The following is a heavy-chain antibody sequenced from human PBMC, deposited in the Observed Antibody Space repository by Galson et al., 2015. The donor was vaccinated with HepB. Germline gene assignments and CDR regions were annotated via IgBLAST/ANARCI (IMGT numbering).Heavy chain of an antibody. CDR3: ARLEGYTHFDY. CDR1: GFSFTTYW. Sequence: QSGAEVKKPGESLRISCKGSGFSFTTYWITWVRQMPGKSLEWMGRIDPSDSYTNYSPSFQGHVTISADKSISTAYLQWGSLKASDTAMYYCARLEGYTHFDYWGQGTLVTVSS. D-gene: IGHD5-24*01. J-gene: IGHJ4*02. V-gene: IGHV5-10-1*01. CDR2: IDPSDSYT.